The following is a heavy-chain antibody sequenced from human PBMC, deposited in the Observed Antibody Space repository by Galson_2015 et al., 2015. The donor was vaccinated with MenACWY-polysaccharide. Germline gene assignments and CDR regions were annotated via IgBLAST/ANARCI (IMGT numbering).Heavy chain of an antibody. CDR3: TRHKYTTSSGDY. Sequence: QSGAEVKKPGESLKISCKGSGYSFTNYWIGWVRQMPGKGLEWMGIIYPGDSDTRYSPSFQGQVTISADKSINTAYLQWSSLKASDTAMDYGTRHKYTTSSGDYWGQGTLVTVSS. J-gene: IGHJ4*02. CDR1: GYSFTNYW. V-gene: IGHV5-51*01. D-gene: IGHD6-6*01. CDR2: IYPGDSDT.